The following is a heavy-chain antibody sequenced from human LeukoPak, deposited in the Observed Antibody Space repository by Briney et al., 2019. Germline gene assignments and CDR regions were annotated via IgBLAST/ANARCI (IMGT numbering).Heavy chain of an antibody. CDR2: ISGSGGST. D-gene: IGHD1-26*01. J-gene: IGHJ4*02. V-gene: IGHV3-23*01. CDR1: GFTFSSYA. CDR3: ARRYSGSYYPEYFDY. Sequence: LTGGSLRLSCAASGFTFSSYAMSWVRQAPGKGLEWVSVISGSGGSTYYADSVKGRFTISRDDSKNTLYLQMNSLRAEDTAVYYCARRYSGSYYPEYFDYWGQGTLVTVSS.